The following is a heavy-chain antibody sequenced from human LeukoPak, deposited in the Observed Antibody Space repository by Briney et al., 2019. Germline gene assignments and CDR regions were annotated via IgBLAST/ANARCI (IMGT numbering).Heavy chain of an antibody. J-gene: IGHJ4*02. CDR1: GYTFLSYG. CDR3: ARDRGDYYFDY. CDR2: IDRNNGNT. V-gene: IGHV1-18*01. D-gene: IGHD6-25*01. Sequence: SSVKVSCKASGYTFLSYGITWVRQAPGQGLEWMGWIDRNNGNTKFAQKFQGRVTMTTDTSTTTAYMELRSLRSDDTAVYFCARDRGDYYFDYWGQGTLVSVSS.